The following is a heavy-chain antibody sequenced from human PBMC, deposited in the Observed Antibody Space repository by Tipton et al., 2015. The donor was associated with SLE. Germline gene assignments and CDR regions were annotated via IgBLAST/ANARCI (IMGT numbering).Heavy chain of an antibody. CDR2: INHSGST. CDR1: GGSFSGYY. D-gene: IGHD6-19*01. CDR3: AISPEAVAGDAAFDI. V-gene: IGHV4-34*01. Sequence: TLSLTCAVYGGSFSGYYWSWIRQPPGKGLEWIGEINHSGSTNYNPSLKRRVTISVDTSKNPFSLKLSSVTAVDTAVYYCAISPEAVAGDAAFDIWGQGTMVTVSS. J-gene: IGHJ3*02.